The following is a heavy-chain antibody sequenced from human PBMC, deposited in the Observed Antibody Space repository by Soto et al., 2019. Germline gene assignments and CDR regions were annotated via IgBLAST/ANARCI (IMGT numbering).Heavy chain of an antibody. CDR1: GGSFSSYY. J-gene: IGHJ3*02. CDR2: IYYSGST. CDR3: ARLVEIGNYGGGAFDI. Sequence: SETLSLTCAVYGGSFSSYYWSWIRQPPGKGLEWIGYIYYSGSTNYNPSLKSRVTISVDTSKNQFSLKLSSVTAADAAVYYCARLVEIGNYGGGAFDIWGQGTMVTVSS. V-gene: IGHV4-59*08. D-gene: IGHD5-12*01.